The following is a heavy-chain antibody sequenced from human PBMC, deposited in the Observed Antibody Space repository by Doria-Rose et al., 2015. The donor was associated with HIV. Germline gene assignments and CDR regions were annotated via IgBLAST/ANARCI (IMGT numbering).Heavy chain of an antibody. V-gene: IGHV4-34*01. CDR2: IHHSGCS. CDR1: GGSFSGYY. Sequence: QVQLQQWGAGLVKPSETLSLTCAVFGGSFSGYYWSWIRQPPGKGLEWIGEIHHSGCSNYRTSLKSRVTISIDTSKNLFSLKLSSVTAADTAVYYCARGLLRGGWNDVDYYYGMDVWGQGTTVTVSS. J-gene: IGHJ6*02. D-gene: IGHD1-1*01. CDR3: ARGLLRGGWNDVDYYYGMDV.